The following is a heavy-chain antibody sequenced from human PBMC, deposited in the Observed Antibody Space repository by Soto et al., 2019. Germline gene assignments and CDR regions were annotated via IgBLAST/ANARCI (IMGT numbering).Heavy chain of an antibody. D-gene: IGHD3-16*01. Sequence: EVQLLESGGGLVQTGGALRLSCAASGITLSTDAMSWVRQAPGKGLECVSAISDSGGSTYYADSVKGRFTISRDNSKNTRYLQMNSLRAEDTALYYCAKDHWGSYSGQGTLVTVSS. V-gene: IGHV3-23*01. CDR3: AKDHWGSY. J-gene: IGHJ4*02. CDR1: GITLSTDA. CDR2: ISDSGGST.